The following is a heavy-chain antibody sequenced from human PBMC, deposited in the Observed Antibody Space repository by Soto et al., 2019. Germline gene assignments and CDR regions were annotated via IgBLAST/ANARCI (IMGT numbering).Heavy chain of an antibody. V-gene: IGHV3-66*01. Sequence: EVQLVESGGGLVQPGGSLRLSCAASGFTVSSSYMSWVRQAPGKGLEWVSVLYRGGSTYYADSVKGRFTISRDNSKNTLYLQMNSLRAEDTAVYYCARDGATVTSNNWFDPWGQGTLVTVSS. CDR3: ARDGATVTSNNWFDP. D-gene: IGHD4-17*01. J-gene: IGHJ5*02. CDR2: LYRGGST. CDR1: GFTVSSSY.